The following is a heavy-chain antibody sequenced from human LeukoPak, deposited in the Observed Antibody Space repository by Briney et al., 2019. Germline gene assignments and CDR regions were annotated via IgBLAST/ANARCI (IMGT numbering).Heavy chain of an antibody. D-gene: IGHD2-2*02. CDR1: GLSFSNYG. J-gene: IGHJ4*02. CDR3: AASIATVSGRGLDS. CDR2: IRFDGHEK. Sequence: GGSLRLSCGTSGLSFSNYGIHWVRQAPGNGLQWVAFIRFDGHEKYAESVKGRFTISRDNSKSTLSLQMNSLRTEDTAMYYCAASIATVSGRGLDSWGQRTPVTVSS. V-gene: IGHV3-30*02.